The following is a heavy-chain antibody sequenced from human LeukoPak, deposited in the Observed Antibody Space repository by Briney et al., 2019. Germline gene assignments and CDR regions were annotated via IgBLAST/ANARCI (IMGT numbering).Heavy chain of an antibody. CDR1: GFTFSSYA. Sequence: GGSLRLSCAASGFTFSSYAMHWVRQAPGKGLEWVAVILYDGSNKYYADSVKGRFTISRDNSKNTLYLQMNSLRAEDTAVYYCASPSLLFGDYVMDYWGQGTLVTVSS. D-gene: IGHD4-17*01. V-gene: IGHV3-30*04. CDR2: ILYDGSNK. J-gene: IGHJ4*02. CDR3: ASPSLLFGDYVMDY.